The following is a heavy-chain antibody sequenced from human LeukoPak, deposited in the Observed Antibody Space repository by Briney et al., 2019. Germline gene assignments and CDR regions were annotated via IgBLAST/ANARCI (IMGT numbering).Heavy chain of an antibody. V-gene: IGHV1-2*02. CDR1: GYTFTGYY. D-gene: IGHD3-22*01. J-gene: IGHJ4*02. Sequence: ASVKVSCKASGYTFTGYYMHWVRQAPGQGLEWMGWINPNSGGTNYAQKFQGRVTMTRDTSISTAHMELSRLRSDDTAVYYCARLDREVVTGFDYWGQGTLVTVSS. CDR3: ARLDREVVTGFDY. CDR2: INPNSGGT.